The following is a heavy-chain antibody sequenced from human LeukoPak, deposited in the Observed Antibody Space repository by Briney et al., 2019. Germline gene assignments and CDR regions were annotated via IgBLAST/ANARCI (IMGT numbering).Heavy chain of an antibody. CDR2: IIPIFGTA. CDR3: ARDASVGGSQGPPYNY. V-gene: IGHV1-69*05. J-gene: IGHJ4*02. Sequence: SVKVSCKASGGTFSSYAISWVRQAPGQGLEGMGGIIPIFGTANYAQKFQGRVTITTDESTSTAYMELSSLRSEDTAVYYCARDASVGGSQGPPYNYWGQGTLVTVSS. CDR1: GGTFSSYA. D-gene: IGHD5-12*01.